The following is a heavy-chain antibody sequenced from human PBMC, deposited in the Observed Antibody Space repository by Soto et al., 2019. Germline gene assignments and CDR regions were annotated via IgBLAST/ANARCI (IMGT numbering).Heavy chain of an antibody. J-gene: IGHJ4*02. CDR2: INYSGRT. V-gene: IGHV4-31*03. Sequence: QVQLQESGPGLVKPSQTLSLTCTVSGGSIGSGSYYWSWIRQHPGKGLEWIGYINYSGRTFYIPSLKSRVTTSIDTSTNQFALKRSSVTAADTAVYYCARAGYDRDGGGYYYFDYWGQGTLVTVSS. CDR1: GGSIGSGSYY. CDR3: ARAGYDRDGGGYYYFDY. D-gene: IGHD3-22*01.